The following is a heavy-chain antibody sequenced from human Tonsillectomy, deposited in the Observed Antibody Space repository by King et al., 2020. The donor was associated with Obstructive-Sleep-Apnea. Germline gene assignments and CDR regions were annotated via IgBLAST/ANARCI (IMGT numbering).Heavy chain of an antibody. CDR2: IYYSGST. Sequence: VQLQESGPGLVKPSETLSLTCTVSGGSISSYCWSWIRQPPGKGLEWIGYIYYSGSTNYNPSLKSRVTISVDTSKNQFSLKLSSVTAADTAVYYCARQSNYYYYGMDVWAKGPRSPSP. CDR1: GGSISSYC. J-gene: IGHJ6*02. CDR3: ARQSNYYYYGMDV. V-gene: IGHV4-59*08.